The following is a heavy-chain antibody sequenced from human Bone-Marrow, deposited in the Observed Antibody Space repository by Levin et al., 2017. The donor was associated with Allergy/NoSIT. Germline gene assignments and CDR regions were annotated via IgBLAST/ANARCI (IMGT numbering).Heavy chain of an antibody. CDR2: IYYSGST. V-gene: IGHV4-59*01. CDR3: ARAKEYYYGSGSYYLPYFDY. J-gene: IGHJ4*02. D-gene: IGHD3-10*01. CDR1: GGSISSYY. Sequence: SQTLSLTCTVSGGSISSYYWSWIRQPPGKGLEWIGYIYYSGSTNYNPSLKSRVTISVDTSKNQFSLKLSSVTAADTAVYYCARAKEYYYGSGSYYLPYFDYWGQGTLVTVSS.